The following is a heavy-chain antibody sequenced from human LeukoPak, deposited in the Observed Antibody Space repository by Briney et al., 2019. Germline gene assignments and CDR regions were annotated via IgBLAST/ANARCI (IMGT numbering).Heavy chain of an antibody. CDR3: ARSYYDSSWYAFGI. CDR2: IYTSGGA. CDR1: SGSISSYY. D-gene: IGHD3-22*01. V-gene: IGHV4-4*07. J-gene: IGHJ3*02. Sequence: PSETLSLTCTVSSGSISSYYWSWIRQPAGQGREWIGRIYTSGGATYNPSLKSRVTMSVDTSKNQFSLKLSSVTASDTAVYYCARSYYDSSWYAFGIWGQGTMVTVSS.